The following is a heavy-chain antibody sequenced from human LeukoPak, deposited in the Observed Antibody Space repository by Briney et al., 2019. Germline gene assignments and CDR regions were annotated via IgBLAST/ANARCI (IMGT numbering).Heavy chain of an antibody. D-gene: IGHD2-2*02. J-gene: IGHJ6*03. CDR1: GDSINTYY. V-gene: IGHV4-4*09. Sequence: SETLSLTCPVSGDSINTYYCSWIGPPAGKGREWIGHIYFRGSTNYNPSLRSRVTISVDTSKNQFSLKLSSVTAADTAVYYCARGYCTSTTCYKPHYYYIDVCGKGNTVTVSS. CDR2: IYFRGST. CDR3: ARGYCTSTTCYKPHYYYIDV.